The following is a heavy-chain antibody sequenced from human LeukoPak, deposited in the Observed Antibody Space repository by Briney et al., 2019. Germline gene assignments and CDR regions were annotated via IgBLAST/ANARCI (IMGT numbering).Heavy chain of an antibody. CDR2: INTNTGNP. D-gene: IGHD3-9*01. J-gene: IGHJ4*02. CDR3: ATTLSTPNHWYCDILTGLNY. CDR1: GYTFTSYA. V-gene: IGHV7-4-1*02. Sequence: ASVTVSCKASGYTFTSYAMNWVRQAPGQGLEWMGWINTNTGNPTYAQGFTGRFVFSLDTSVSTAYLQISSLKAEDTAVYYCATTLSTPNHWYCDILTGLNYWGQGTLVTVSS.